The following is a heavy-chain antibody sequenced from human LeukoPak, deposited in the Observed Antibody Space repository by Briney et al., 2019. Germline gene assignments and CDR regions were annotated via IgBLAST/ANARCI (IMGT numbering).Heavy chain of an antibody. CDR3: AKDRDYDSSGTGDY. J-gene: IGHJ4*02. D-gene: IGHD3-22*01. Sequence: GGSLRLSCAASGFTFSDYYMSWIRQAPGKGLEWVSYISSSGSTIYYADSVKGRFTISRDNSKNTLYLQMNSLRAEDTAVYYCAKDRDYDSSGTGDYWGQGTLVTVSS. CDR1: GFTFSDYY. V-gene: IGHV3-11*01. CDR2: ISSSGSTI.